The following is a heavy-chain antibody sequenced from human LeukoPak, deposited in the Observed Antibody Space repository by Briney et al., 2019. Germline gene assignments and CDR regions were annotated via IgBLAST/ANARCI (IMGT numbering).Heavy chain of an antibody. V-gene: IGHV3-66*01. Sequence: PGGSLRLSCAASGFTISTNYMNWVRQAPGKGLEWVSIIYTVGSTYYANSAKSRFTISRDNSKNTLYLQMNGLRAEDTAVYYCSTYSAFQPLYGMDVWGQGTTVTVSS. CDR1: GFTISTNY. CDR2: IYTVGST. D-gene: IGHD1-26*01. J-gene: IGHJ6*02. CDR3: STYSAFQPLYGMDV.